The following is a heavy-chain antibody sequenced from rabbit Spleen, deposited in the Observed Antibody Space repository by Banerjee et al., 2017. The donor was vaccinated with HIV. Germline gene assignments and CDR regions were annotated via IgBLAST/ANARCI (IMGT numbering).Heavy chain of an antibody. D-gene: IGHD2-1*01. CDR1: GFDFSSTA. J-gene: IGHJ4*01. Sequence: QSLEESGGGLVKPGGTLTLTCKASGFDFSSTAMCWVRQAPGKGLEWIGCIDTGSGSTYYATWAKGRFTIFKTSSTTVTLQMTGLTAADTATYFCARNYNLWGPGTLVTVS. CDR3: ARNYNL. CDR2: IDTGSGST. V-gene: IGHV1S40*01.